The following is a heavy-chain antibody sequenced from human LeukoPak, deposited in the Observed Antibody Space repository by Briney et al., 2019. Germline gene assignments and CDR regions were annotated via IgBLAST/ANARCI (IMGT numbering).Heavy chain of an antibody. J-gene: IGHJ5*02. V-gene: IGHV1-2*02. CDR2: INPRSGDT. CDR1: GFIFTDYH. CDR3: ARKWSCHQPILFLDP. D-gene: IGHD2-21*01. Sequence: ASVKVSCKSSGFIFTDYHLHWLRQAPGQGLEWMGWINPRSGDTTYAQKFLGRVTMTRDTSTNTAYMELSSLRSDDTAVYYCARKWSCHQPILFLDPRGQGTLVTVSS.